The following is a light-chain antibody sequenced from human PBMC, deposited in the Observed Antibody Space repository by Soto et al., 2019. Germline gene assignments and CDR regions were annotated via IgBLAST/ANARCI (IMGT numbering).Light chain of an antibody. V-gene: IGKV3-15*01. Sequence: EIVLTQSPVTLSLSPGERATLSCRASQSVSSSYLGWYQQKPGQAPRLLIYGASTRATCIPARFSGSGSGTEFTLTISSLQSEDFAVYYCQQHNNWPPINFGQGTRLEIK. J-gene: IGKJ5*01. CDR1: QSVSSSY. CDR2: GAS. CDR3: QQHNNWPPIN.